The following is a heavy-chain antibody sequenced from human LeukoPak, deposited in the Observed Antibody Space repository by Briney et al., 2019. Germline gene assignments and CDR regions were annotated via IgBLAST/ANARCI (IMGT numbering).Heavy chain of an antibody. J-gene: IGHJ3*02. V-gene: IGHV4-39*01. CDR3: ARLGYDSSGYAFDI. CDR1: GGSISSSSYY. CDR2: IYYSGST. Sequence: SETLSLTCTVSGGSISSSSYYWGWIRQPPGKGLKWIGSIYYSGSTYYNPSLKSRVTISVDTSKNQFSLKLSSVTAADTAVYYCARLGYDSSGYAFDIWGQGTMVTVSS. D-gene: IGHD3-22*01.